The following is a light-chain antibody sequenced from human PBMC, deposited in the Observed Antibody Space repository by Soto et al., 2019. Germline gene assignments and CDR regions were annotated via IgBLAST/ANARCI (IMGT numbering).Light chain of an antibody. CDR2: AAS. CDR3: QQSESFPVT. CDR1: QDIKSR. J-gene: IGKJ4*01. V-gene: IGKV1-12*01. Sequence: DIQMAQSPSSVSASVGAKVTIFCRASQDIKSRLAWYHQTPGKAPKLLIFAASSLQSGVPSRFSGSGSGTDFTLTISSLQPEDFATYYCQQSESFPVTFGGGTKVDIK.